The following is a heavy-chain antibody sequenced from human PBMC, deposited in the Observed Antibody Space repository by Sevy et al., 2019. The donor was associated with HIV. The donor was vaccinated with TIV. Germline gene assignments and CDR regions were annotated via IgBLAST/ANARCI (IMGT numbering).Heavy chain of an antibody. V-gene: IGHV3-30*18. Sequence: GGSLRLSCAVSGIIFTTSGMHWVRQAPGKGLEWVAVISHDGRNKFYGDSVKGRFTISRDNPKNILYLQMNSLRDEDTAVYYCAKDFTGYNGMDVWGQGTMVTVSS. CDR1: GIIFTTSG. J-gene: IGHJ6*02. CDR3: AKDFTGYNGMDV. CDR2: ISHDGRNK. D-gene: IGHD3-9*01.